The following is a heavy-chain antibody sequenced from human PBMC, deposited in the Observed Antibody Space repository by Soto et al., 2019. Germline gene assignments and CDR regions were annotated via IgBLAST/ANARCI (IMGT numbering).Heavy chain of an antibody. Sequence: QVHLIQSEDEVKKPGASVKVSCKTSGYTFSDYGVSWVRQAPGQGLQWMGWINTYNGNTKYEHKCQGRVTLSTDASTRTVFLELTSLKFDDAAVYYCARGFIPENYWGQGTRVTVSS. CDR2: INTYNGNT. V-gene: IGHV1-18*01. D-gene: IGHD2-2*01. J-gene: IGHJ4*02. CDR3: ARGFIPENY. CDR1: GYTFSDYG.